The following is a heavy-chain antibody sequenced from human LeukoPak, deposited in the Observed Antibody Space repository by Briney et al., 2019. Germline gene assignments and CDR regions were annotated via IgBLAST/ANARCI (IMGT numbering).Heavy chain of an antibody. CDR3: ARERTTIVSGTTIGAY. Sequence: GGTLRLSCAASGFTFSSYSMNWVRQAPGKGLEWVSSISSSSSYIYYADSVKGRFTISRDNAKNSLCLQMNSLRADDTAVYYCARERTTIVSGTTIGAYWGQGTLVTVSS. V-gene: IGHV3-21*01. CDR2: ISSSSSYI. J-gene: IGHJ4*02. D-gene: IGHD2/OR15-2a*01. CDR1: GFTFSSYS.